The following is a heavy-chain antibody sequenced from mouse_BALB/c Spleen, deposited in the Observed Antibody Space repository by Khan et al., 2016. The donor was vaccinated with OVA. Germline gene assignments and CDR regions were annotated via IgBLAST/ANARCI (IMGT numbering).Heavy chain of an antibody. CDR1: GYSITSEFA. V-gene: IGHV3-2*02. J-gene: IGHJ2*01. CDR2: ISYSGNT. CDR3: ARVYGGDFDY. D-gene: IGHD1-1*01. Sequence: EVQLQESGPGLVKPSQSLSLTCTVTGYSITSEFAWNWIRQFPGNKLEWMGYISYSGNTRYNPSLKSLISITRDTSRNQFFLQLNSVTTEDTATYYCARVYGGDFDYWGQGTTLTVSS.